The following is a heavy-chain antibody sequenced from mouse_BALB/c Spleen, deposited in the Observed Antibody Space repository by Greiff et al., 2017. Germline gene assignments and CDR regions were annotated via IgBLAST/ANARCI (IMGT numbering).Heavy chain of an antibody. Sequence: EVQGVESGGGLVQPGGSRKLSCAASGFTFSSFGMHWVRQAPEKGLEWVAYISSGSSTIYYADTVKGRFTISRDNPKNTLFLQMTSLRSEDTAMYYCARGGTTVDYAMDYWGQGTSVTVSS. CDR3: ARGGTTVDYAMDY. D-gene: IGHD1-1*01. J-gene: IGHJ4*01. CDR2: ISSGSSTI. CDR1: GFTFSSFG. V-gene: IGHV5-17*02.